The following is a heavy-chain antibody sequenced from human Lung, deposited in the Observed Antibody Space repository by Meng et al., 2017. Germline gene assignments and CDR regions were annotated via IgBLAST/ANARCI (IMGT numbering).Heavy chain of an antibody. Sequence: VKLEQWSSGLLNPPDTLPLSCVAAAGSISDYYWCWIRQPPGKELEWIGELNHSGHNNHHPSLQSRTTTTVDTSQNNLSLKLISVTAADSAVYYCARGPTTMAHDFDYWGQGTLVTVSS. V-gene: IGHV4-34*04. CDR3: ARGPTTMAHDFDY. D-gene: IGHD4-11*01. CDR1: AGSISDYY. J-gene: IGHJ4*02. CDR2: LNHSGHN.